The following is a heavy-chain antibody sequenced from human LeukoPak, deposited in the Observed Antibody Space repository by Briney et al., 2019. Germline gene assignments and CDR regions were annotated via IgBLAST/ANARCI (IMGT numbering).Heavy chain of an antibody. J-gene: IGHJ4*02. CDR3: ARGIQLWLEFDY. CDR1: GYTFTNYG. CDR2: ISAYNGNT. V-gene: IGHV1-18*01. Sequence: ASVKVSCKASGYTFTNYGINWVRRAPGQGLEWMGWISAYNGNTNYAQKLQGRVTMTTDTSTSTAYMELRSLRSDDTAVYYCARGIQLWLEFDYWGQGTLVTVSS. D-gene: IGHD5-18*01.